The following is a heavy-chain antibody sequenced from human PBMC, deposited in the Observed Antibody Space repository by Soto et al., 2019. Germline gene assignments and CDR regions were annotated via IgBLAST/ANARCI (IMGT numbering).Heavy chain of an antibody. CDR1: GDSVSSNSAA. CDR2: TFYRSKWYN. J-gene: IGHJ4*02. Sequence: PSQTLSLTCAISGDSVSSNSAAWNWIRQSPSRGLEWLGRTFYRSKWYNDYAVSVKSRISLNPDTSKNQFSLQLNSVTPEDMAVYYCARGLYSSGYYYFDYWGQGTLVTVSS. V-gene: IGHV6-1*01. CDR3: ARGLYSSGYYYFDY. D-gene: IGHD6-19*01.